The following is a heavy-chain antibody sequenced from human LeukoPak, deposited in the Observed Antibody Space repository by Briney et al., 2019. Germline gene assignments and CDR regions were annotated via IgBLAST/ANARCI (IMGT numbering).Heavy chain of an antibody. V-gene: IGHV4-59*11. J-gene: IGHJ3*02. CDR2: IYYSGNT. Sequence: SETLSLTCTVFGGSISNHYWSWIRQPPGKGLEWIAYIYYSGNTNYNPSLKSRVTMSVDTSKNHFSLKLSSMTTADTAVYYCARGRRSSGRHDAFDIWGQGTMVTVSS. CDR1: GGSISNHY. D-gene: IGHD2-15*01. CDR3: ARGRRSSGRHDAFDI.